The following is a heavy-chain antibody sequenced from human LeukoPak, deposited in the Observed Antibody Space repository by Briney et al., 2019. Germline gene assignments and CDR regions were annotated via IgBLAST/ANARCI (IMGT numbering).Heavy chain of an antibody. J-gene: IGHJ4*02. CDR1: GGSISSSSYY. D-gene: IGHD3-22*01. V-gene: IGHV4-39*01. Sequence: PSETLSLTCTVSGGSISSSSYYWGWIRQPPGKGLEWIGSIYYSGSTYYNPSLKSRVTISVDTSKNQFSLKLSSVTAADTAVNYCARQYYYDNGNIGYWGQGTLVTVSS. CDR2: IYYSGST. CDR3: ARQYYYDNGNIGY.